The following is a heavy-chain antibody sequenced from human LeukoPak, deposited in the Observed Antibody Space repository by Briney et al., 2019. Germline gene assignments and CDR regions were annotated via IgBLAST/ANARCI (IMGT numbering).Heavy chain of an antibody. CDR3: ASRGR. Sequence: GSLRLSCAASGFTFSSYSMNWVRQAPGKGLEWIGEINHSGSTNYNPSLKSRVSISIDTSKNQFSLNLTSVTAADTAVYYCASRGRWGQGTLVTVSS. D-gene: IGHD1-26*01. CDR2: INHSGST. J-gene: IGHJ4*02. CDR1: GFTFSSYS. V-gene: IGHV4-34*01.